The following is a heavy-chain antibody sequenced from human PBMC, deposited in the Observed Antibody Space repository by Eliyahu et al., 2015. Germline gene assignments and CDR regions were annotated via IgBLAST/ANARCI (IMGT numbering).Heavy chain of an antibody. V-gene: IGHV3-9*01. J-gene: IGHJ4*02. Sequence: EVQLVESGGGLVQPGRSLXLSCXAXGXTFDDYAMXWVRQAPGXGLEWVXGISWNSGSIGYADSVKGRFTISRDNAKNSLYLQMNSLRAEDTALYYCAKDIRGSSSGFDYWGQGTLVTVSS. D-gene: IGHD6-6*01. CDR2: ISWNSGSI. CDR3: AKDIRGSSSGFDY. CDR1: GXTFDDYA.